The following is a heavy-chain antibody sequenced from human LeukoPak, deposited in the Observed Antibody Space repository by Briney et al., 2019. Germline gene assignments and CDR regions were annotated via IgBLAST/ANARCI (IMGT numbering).Heavy chain of an antibody. Sequence: SVKVSCKASGGTFSSYAISWVRQAPGQGLEWMGRIIPILGIANYARKSQGRVTITADKSTSTAYMELRSLRSDDTAVYYCARGSGWTLRPPFDYWGQGTLVTVSS. D-gene: IGHD6-19*01. CDR1: GGTFSSYA. CDR2: IIPILGIA. V-gene: IGHV1-69*04. J-gene: IGHJ4*02. CDR3: ARGSGWTLRPPFDY.